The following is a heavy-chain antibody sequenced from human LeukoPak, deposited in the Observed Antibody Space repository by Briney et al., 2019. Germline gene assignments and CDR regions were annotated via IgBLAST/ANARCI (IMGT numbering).Heavy chain of an antibody. V-gene: IGHV3-7*03. CDR1: GFTFSSYW. CDR3: AKARNAVAGTGYYFDN. CDR2: IKQDGSEK. D-gene: IGHD6-19*01. Sequence: GGSLRLSCAASGFTFSSYWMSWVRQAPGKGLEWVANIKQDGSEKYYVDSVKGRFTISRDNSKNSLYLQMNSLRAEDTAFYYCAKARNAVAGTGYYFDNWGQGTLVTVSS. J-gene: IGHJ4*02.